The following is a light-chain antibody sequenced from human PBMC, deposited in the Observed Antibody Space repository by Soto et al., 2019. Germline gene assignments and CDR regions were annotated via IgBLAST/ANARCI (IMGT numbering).Light chain of an antibody. J-gene: IGKJ4*01. CDR2: AAS. CDR1: QGISSS. CDR3: QQFNSYPLT. Sequence: GDRVTITCRASQGISSSLAWYQQKPGKAPNLLIYAASTLQSGVPSRFSGSGSGTEFTLTISSLQPEDFATYYCQQFNSYPLTFGGGTKVDIK. V-gene: IGKV1-9*01.